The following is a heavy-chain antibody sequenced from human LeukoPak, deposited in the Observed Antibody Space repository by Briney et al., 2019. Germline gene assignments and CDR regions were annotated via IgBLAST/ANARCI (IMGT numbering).Heavy chain of an antibody. CDR3: AREGVQLWDDAFDI. CDR1: GFTFSSYG. J-gene: IGHJ3*02. D-gene: IGHD5-18*01. V-gene: IGHV3-7*03. Sequence: PGGSLRLSCAASGFTFSSYGMHWVRQAPGKGLEWVANIKQDGSEKYYVDSVKGRFTISRDNAKNSLYLQMNSLRAEDTAVYYCAREGVQLWDDAFDIWGQGTMVTVSS. CDR2: IKQDGSEK.